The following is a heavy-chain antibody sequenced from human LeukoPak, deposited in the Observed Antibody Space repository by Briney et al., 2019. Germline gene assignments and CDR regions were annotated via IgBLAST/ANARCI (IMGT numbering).Heavy chain of an antibody. D-gene: IGHD1-1*01. V-gene: IGHV3-7*04. CDR3: ARSSNAAYFDY. CDR2: IRLDGSGE. J-gene: IGHJ4*02. Sequence: GGSLRLSCAASGFTFSNYWMSWVRQAPGKGLEWVANIRLDGSGEYYVDSVKGRFTIFRDNAKNSLYLQMNSLRVEDTAVYYCARSSNAAYFDYWGQGTLVTVSS. CDR1: GFTFSNYW.